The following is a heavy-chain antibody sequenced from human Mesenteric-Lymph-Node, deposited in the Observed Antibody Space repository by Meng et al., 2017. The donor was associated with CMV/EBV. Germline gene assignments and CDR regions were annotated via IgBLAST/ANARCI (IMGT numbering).Heavy chain of an antibody. CDR3: ARGAYSNSSPIDY. J-gene: IGHJ4*02. D-gene: IGHD4-11*01. CDR2: IHSGGST. CDR1: GLTFTNYW. Sequence: GESLKISCAASGLTFTNYWMHWVRQAPGKGLEWVSVIHSGGSTYYADSVKGRFTISRDNSKNTLYLQMNSLRGEDTAVYYCARGAYSNSSPIDYWGQGTPVTVSS. V-gene: IGHV3-66*02.